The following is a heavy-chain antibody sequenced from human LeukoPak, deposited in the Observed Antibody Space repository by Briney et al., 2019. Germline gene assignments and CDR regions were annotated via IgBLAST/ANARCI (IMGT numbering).Heavy chain of an antibody. J-gene: IGHJ6*04. Sequence: GGSLRLSCAASGFTFSSYGMHWVRQAPGKGLEWVAVISYDGSNKYYADSVKGRFTISRDNAKNTLYLQMDSLRDDDTAVYYCARDPGYESWSPFWGGMDVWGNGTTVIVSS. CDR2: ISYDGSNK. CDR1: GFTFSSYG. V-gene: IGHV3-30*03. D-gene: IGHD3-16*01. CDR3: ARDPGYESWSPFWGGMDV.